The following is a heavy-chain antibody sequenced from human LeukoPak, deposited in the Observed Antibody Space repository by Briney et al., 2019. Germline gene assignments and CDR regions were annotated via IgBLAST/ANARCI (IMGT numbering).Heavy chain of an antibody. CDR3: VRDTALAGKFGNWHFGL. CDR1: GFTFSNHA. V-gene: IGHV3-23*01. Sequence: GGSQRLSCVASGFTFSNHAMTWVRQAPGKGLEWVSAISADAVDTFYAPSVKGRFTISRDNSKNTMYLQINSLRAEDTAVYYCVRDTALAGKFGNWHFGLWGRGTLVTVSS. D-gene: IGHD6-19*01. J-gene: IGHJ2*01. CDR2: ISADAVDT.